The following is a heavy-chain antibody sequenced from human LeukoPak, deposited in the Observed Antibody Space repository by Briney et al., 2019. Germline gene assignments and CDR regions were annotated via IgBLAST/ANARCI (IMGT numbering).Heavy chain of an antibody. CDR3: ARGTSIFGVVTFYYYYYMDV. CDR2: INSDGSST. D-gene: IGHD3-3*01. CDR1: GFTFSNYA. Sequence: GGSLRLSCAASGFTFSNYAMSWVRQAPGKGLVWVSRINSDGSSTTYADSVKGRFTISRDNAKNTLYLQMNSLRAEDTAVYYCARGTSIFGVVTFYYYYYMDVWGKGTTVTVSS. J-gene: IGHJ6*03. V-gene: IGHV3-74*01.